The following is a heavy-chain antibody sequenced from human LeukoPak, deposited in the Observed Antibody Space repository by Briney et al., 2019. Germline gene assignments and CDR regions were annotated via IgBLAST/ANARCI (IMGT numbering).Heavy chain of an antibody. CDR2: ISGAGDNA. CDR1: GLTFSSYA. Sequence: PGGSLRLSCAASGLTFSSYAVSWVRQAPGKGREWVSAISGAGDNAFYADSVKGRFTISRDNSKNTLYLQMNSLSAEDTAVYYCAKDFRGSGYFFDYWGQGTLVTVSS. J-gene: IGHJ4*02. D-gene: IGHD2-15*01. V-gene: IGHV3-23*01. CDR3: AKDFRGSGYFFDY.